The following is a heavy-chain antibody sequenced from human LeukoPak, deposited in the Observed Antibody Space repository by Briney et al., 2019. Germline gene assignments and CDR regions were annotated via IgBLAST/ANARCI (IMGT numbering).Heavy chain of an antibody. CDR1: GYTFTTYH. Sequence: GASVKVSGKASGYTFTTYHMHWVRQAPGQGLEWRGIINPSGGSTSYAQKFQGRVTMIRDTSTSTVYMDLSSLRSEDTAVYYCARGYYYDSSAGPSEYRGEGTLVTVSS. D-gene: IGHD3-22*01. J-gene: IGHJ4*02. CDR2: INPSGGST. V-gene: IGHV1-46*01. CDR3: ARGYYYDSSAGPSEY.